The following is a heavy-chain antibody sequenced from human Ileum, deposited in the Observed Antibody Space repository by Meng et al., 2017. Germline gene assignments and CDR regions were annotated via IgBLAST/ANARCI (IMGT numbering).Heavy chain of an antibody. D-gene: IGHD6-25*01. CDR1: EFTVSDSY. V-gene: IGHV3-66*02. J-gene: IGHJ6*02. Sequence: ETLSLTCAVSEFTVSDSYMNWVRQAPGKGLEWVSVIYRGGTTYYADSVKGRFTISRDNSKNTLYLQMNSLRGEDTAVYYCARDLRYSSGFYGMDVWGQGTTVTVSS. CDR3: ARDLRYSSGFYGMDV. CDR2: IYRGGTT.